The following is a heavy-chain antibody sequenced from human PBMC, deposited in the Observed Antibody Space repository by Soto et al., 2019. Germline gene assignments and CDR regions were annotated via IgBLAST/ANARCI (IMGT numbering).Heavy chain of an antibody. D-gene: IGHD3-22*01. V-gene: IGHV3-23*01. J-gene: IGHJ4*02. CDR2: ISGSGGTR. Sequence: PGGSLRLSCAASGFTFSSYAMTWVRQAPGKGLEWVSAISGSGGTRYYADSVKGRFTISRDNSKNTLYLQMNSLRAEDTAVYYCAKEAVRYYDSSGYYSYYWGQGTLVTSPQ. CDR1: GFTFSSYA. CDR3: AKEAVRYYDSSGYYSYY.